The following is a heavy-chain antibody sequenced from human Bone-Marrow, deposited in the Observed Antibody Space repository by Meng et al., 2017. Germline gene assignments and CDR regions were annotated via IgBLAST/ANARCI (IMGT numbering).Heavy chain of an antibody. V-gene: IGHV3-21*01. CDR2: ISSSSSYI. J-gene: IGHJ4*01. CDR1: GFTFSSYS. D-gene: IGHD2-2*01. Sequence: GESLKTSCAASGFTFSSYSMNWVRQAPGKGLEWVSSISSSSSYIYYADSVKGRFTISRDNAKNTVYLHMNSLRAEDTGVYYCARVGCSSTSCYGEFDYWGHGALVTVSS. CDR3: ARVGCSSTSCYGEFDY.